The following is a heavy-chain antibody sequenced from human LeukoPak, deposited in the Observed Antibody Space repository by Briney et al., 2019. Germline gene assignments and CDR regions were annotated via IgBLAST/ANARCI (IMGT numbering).Heavy chain of an antibody. Sequence: GASVKVSCKASGYTFTGYYMHWVRQAPGQGLEWRGWINPNSGGTNYAQKFQGRVTMTRDTAISTAYMELSRLRSDDTAVYYCARDYCSSTSCYKYYYGMDVWGQGTTVTVSS. CDR3: ARDYCSSTSCYKYYYGMDV. J-gene: IGHJ6*02. D-gene: IGHD2-2*02. CDR2: INPNSGGT. CDR1: GYTFTGYY. V-gene: IGHV1-2*02.